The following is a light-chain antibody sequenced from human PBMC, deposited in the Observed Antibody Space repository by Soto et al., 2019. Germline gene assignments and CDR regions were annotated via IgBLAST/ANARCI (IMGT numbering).Light chain of an antibody. Sequence: QMTQSPSSLSASVGDRVNITCRASQDISNFLAWYQQKPGEVPKVLIYTASTLTSGVPSRFSGSGSGTELTLTISSLQSEDSAVYYCHQYNSWPRGTFGPGTKVEIK. CDR2: TAS. CDR3: HQYNSWPRGT. V-gene: IGKV1-27*01. CDR1: QDISNF. J-gene: IGKJ3*01.